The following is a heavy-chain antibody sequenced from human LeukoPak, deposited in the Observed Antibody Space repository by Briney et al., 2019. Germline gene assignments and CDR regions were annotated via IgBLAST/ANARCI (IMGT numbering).Heavy chain of an antibody. CDR1: GFTFSSYA. D-gene: IGHD1-26*01. V-gene: IGHV3-23*01. J-gene: IGHJ4*02. CDR2: ISGSGGST. Sequence: GGSLRLSCAASGFTFSSYAMSWVRQAPGKGLEWVSAISGSGGSTYYADSVKGRFTLSRDNTKNSVYLQMNSLRADDSAVYYCARGQWGLDVWGQGTLVFVSS. CDR3: ARGQWGLDV.